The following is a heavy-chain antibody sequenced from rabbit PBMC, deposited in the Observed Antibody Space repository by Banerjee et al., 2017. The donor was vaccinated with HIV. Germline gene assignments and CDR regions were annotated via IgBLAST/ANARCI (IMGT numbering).Heavy chain of an antibody. CDR1: GFSFSNKYV. CDR2: INTSSGKI. J-gene: IGHJ4*01. CDR3: ARSAGSADYSYDL. Sequence: QEQLEESGVGLVKPEGSLTLTCKASGFSFSNKYVMCWVRQAPGKGLEWIACINTSSGKIVYESWAKGRFTISKSSSTTVTLQMTSLAAADTATYLCARSAGSADYSYDLWGPGTLDTVS. D-gene: IGHD4-2*01. V-gene: IGHV1S45*01.